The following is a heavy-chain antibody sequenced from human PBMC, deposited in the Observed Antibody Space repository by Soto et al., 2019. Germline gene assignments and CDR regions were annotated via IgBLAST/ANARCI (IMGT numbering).Heavy chain of an antibody. CDR3: AKVPTIAAAGRNLFDY. D-gene: IGHD6-13*01. J-gene: IGHJ4*02. CDR1: GFTFSSYA. V-gene: IGHV3-23*01. Sequence: GGSLRLSCAASGFTFSSYAMSWVRQATGRGLEWVSAISGSGGSTYYADSVKGRFTISRGNSKNTLYLQMNSLRAEDTAVYYCAKVPTIAAAGRNLFDYWGQGTLVTVSS. CDR2: ISGSGGST.